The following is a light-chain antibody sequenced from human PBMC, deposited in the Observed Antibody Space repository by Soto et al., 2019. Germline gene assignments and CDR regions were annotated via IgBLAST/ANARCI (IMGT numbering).Light chain of an antibody. CDR1: SSNIGAGYN. J-gene: IGLJ3*02. Sequence: QSVLTQPPSVSGAPGQRVTISCTGRSSNIGAGYNVHWYQQLPGTAPKLLIYGNINRPSGVPDRFSGYKSGTSASLAITGLQAEDEADYYCQSYDSSLSGWVFGGGTKLTVL. CDR2: GNI. CDR3: QSYDSSLSGWV. V-gene: IGLV1-40*01.